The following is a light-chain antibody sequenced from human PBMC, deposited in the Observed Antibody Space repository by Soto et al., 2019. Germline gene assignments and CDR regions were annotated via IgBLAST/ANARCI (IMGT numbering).Light chain of an antibody. CDR3: QQHNSYPWT. CDR1: QRISDW. V-gene: IGKV1-5*03. CDR2: KAS. J-gene: IGKJ1*01. Sequence: DIQMTQSPSTLSASVGDRVTITCRASQRISDWLAWFQQKPGKGPKLLMYKASTLQTGVPSRFSGSGSGTEFTLTISSLQPDDSATYYCQQHNSYPWTFGQGTKVEIK.